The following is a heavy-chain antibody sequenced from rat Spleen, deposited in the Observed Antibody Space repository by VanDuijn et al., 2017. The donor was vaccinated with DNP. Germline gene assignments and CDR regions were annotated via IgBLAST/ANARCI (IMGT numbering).Heavy chain of an antibody. CDR3: ARRQLPFDY. V-gene: IGHV5-22*01. J-gene: IGHJ2*01. CDR1: GFTFSDYN. CDR2: ISHEGSST. Sequence: EVQLVESGGGLVQPGRSLKLSCAASGFTFSDYNMAWVRQAPKKGLEWVASISHEGSSTYYRGSVKGRFTISRDNAKSTLYLQMNSLRSEDTANYYCARRQLPFDYWGQGVMVTVSS. D-gene: IGHD1-10*01.